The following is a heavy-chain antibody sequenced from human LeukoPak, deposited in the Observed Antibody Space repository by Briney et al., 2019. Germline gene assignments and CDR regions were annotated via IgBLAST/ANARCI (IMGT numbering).Heavy chain of an antibody. CDR2: INHSGST. CDR1: GFTFSSYW. J-gene: IGHJ4*02. D-gene: IGHD2-2*01. Sequence: GSLRLSCAASGFTFSSYWMSWVRQAPGKGLEWIGEINHSGSTNYNPSLKSRVTISVDTSKNQFSLKLSSVTAADTAVYYCARGPDDIFVVVPAAEVWGQGTLVTVSS. CDR3: ARGPDDIFVVVPAAEV. V-gene: IGHV4-34*01.